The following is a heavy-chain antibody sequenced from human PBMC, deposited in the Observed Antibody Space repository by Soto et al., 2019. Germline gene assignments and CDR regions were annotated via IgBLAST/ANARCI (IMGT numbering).Heavy chain of an antibody. Sequence: DVQLLESGGGLAQRGGSLRLSCAASGFSFSTYGMTWVRQAPGKGLEWVSYGGSGGSTYYADSVKGRFTISRDNSKNTLYLQMNSLRAEDTAVYYCARKTDSIPSGGDVWGKGTAVTVSS. CDR3: ARKTDSIPSGGDV. J-gene: IGHJ6*04. CDR1: GFSFSTYG. V-gene: IGHV3-23*01. CDR2: YGGSGGST. D-gene: IGHD3-10*01.